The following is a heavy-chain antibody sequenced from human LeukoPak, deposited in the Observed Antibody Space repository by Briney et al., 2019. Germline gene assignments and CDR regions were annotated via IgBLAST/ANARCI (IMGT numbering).Heavy chain of an antibody. Sequence: PGGSLRLSCAASGFTFSSYAMSWVRQAPGKGLEWVSAISGSGGSTYYADSVKGRFTISRDNSKNTLYLQMNSLRAEDTAVYYCAKPLYGDYLYYYYYYMDVWGKGTTVTVSS. J-gene: IGHJ6*03. CDR3: AKPLYGDYLYYYYYYMDV. D-gene: IGHD4-17*01. CDR2: ISGSGGST. V-gene: IGHV3-23*01. CDR1: GFTFSSYA.